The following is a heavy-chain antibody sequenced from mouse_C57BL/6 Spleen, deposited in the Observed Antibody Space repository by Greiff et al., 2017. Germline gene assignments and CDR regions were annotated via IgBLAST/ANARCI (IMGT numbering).Heavy chain of an antibody. V-gene: IGHV1-75*01. CDR2: IFPGSGST. J-gene: IGHJ2*01. CDR1: GYTFTDYY. CDR3: ARGLGRDFDC. Sequence: QVQLKESGPELVKPGASVKISCKASGYTFTDYYINWVKQRPGQGLEWIGWIFPGSGSTYYNEKFKGKATLTVDKSSSTAYMLLRSLTSEDSAVYFCARGLGRDFDCWGQGTTLTVSS. D-gene: IGHD4-1*01.